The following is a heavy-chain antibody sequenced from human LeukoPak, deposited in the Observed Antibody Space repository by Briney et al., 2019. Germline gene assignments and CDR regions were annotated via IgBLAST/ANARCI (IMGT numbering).Heavy chain of an antibody. CDR2: INPSGGST. D-gene: IGHD3-16*02. J-gene: IGHJ4*02. CDR3: ARGDYVWGSYRAYFDY. Sequence: ASVKVSCKASGYTSTSYYMHWVRQAPGQGLEWMGIINPSGGSTSYAQKFQGRVTMTRDTSTSTVYMELSSLRSEDTAVYYCARGDYVWGSYRAYFDYWGQGTLVTVSS. V-gene: IGHV1-46*01. CDR1: GYTSTSYY.